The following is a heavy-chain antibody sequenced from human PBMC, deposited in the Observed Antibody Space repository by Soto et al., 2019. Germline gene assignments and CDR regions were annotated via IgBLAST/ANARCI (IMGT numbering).Heavy chain of an antibody. Sequence: EVQLAESGGGMVQPGGSLRLSCVASGFTFSSCDMHWVRQAPGKGLEYVSSISSNGGTTYYGNSVKGRFTISRDNSKNTLYLQMGSLRAEDMAVYYFVRRVSGTYDYWGQGTLVTFSS. CDR3: VRRVSGTYDY. CDR1: GFTFSSCD. J-gene: IGHJ4*02. D-gene: IGHD3-10*01. CDR2: ISSNGGTT. V-gene: IGHV3-64*01.